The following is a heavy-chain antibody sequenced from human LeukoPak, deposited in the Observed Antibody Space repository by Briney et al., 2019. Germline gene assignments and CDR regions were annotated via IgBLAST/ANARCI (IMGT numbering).Heavy chain of an antibody. CDR1: GFTFSSYV. CDR3: ARAPSEIGGYYPEYFRH. D-gene: IGHD3-22*01. Sequence: PGGSLRLSCAASGFTFSSYVMSWARQAPGKGLEWVSSISGSGGSTYYADSVKGRFTISRDNSKNTLDLQMNSLRAEDTGVYYCARAPSEIGGYYPEYFRHWGQGTLVTVSS. CDR2: ISGSGGST. J-gene: IGHJ1*01. V-gene: IGHV3-23*01.